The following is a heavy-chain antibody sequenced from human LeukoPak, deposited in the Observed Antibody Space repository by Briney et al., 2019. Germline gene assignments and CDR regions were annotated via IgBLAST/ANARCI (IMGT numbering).Heavy chain of an antibody. V-gene: IGHV4-38-2*01. CDR2: IYYSGST. J-gene: IGHJ4*02. Sequence: SETLSLTCAVSGYSISSGYYWGWIRQPPGKGLEWIGSIYYSGSTYYNPSLKSRVTISVDTSKNQFSLKLSSVTAADTAVYYCARIRLLTAAGTCWGQGTLVTVSS. CDR3: ARIRLLTAAGTC. CDR1: GYSISSGYY. D-gene: IGHD6-13*01.